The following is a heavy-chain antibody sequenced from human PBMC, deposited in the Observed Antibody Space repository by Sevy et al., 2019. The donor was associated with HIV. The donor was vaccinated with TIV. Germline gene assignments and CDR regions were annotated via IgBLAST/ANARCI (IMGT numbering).Heavy chain of an antibody. Sequence: GVSLRLSCAASGFSFSGSGMHWVRQASGKGLEWVGRIRSKADSYATAYAASVKGRFTISRDDSKNTAYLQMNSLKTEDTAMYYCSSASIVGATGPDYWGQGTLVTVSS. CDR3: SSASIVGATGPDY. CDR1: GFSFSGSG. J-gene: IGHJ4*02. D-gene: IGHD1-26*01. CDR2: IRSKADSYAT. V-gene: IGHV3-73*01.